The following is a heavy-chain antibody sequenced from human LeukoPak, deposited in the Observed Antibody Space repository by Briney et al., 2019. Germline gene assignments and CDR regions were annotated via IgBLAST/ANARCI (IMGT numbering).Heavy chain of an antibody. V-gene: IGHV3-43*02. CDR2: VTGGGTT. J-gene: IGHJ4*02. Sequence: PGGSLRLSCAASGFTFGGFAMHWVRQAPVRGLGWVSLVTGGGTTYYADSVRGRFTISRDNSKNSLYLQMNTLRTEDTAFYYCAKDTGSGWDFDSWGQGTLVTVSS. CDR3: AKDTGSGWDFDS. D-gene: IGHD6-19*01. CDR1: GFTFGGFA.